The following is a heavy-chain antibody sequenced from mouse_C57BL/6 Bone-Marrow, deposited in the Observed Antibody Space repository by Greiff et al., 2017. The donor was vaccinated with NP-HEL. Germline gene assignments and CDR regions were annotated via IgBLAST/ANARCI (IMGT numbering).Heavy chain of an antibody. V-gene: IGHV5-9*01. Sequence: EVKLMESGGGLVKPGGSLKLSCAASGFTFSSYTMSWVRQTPEKRLEWVATISGGRVYTYYPASVKVQFTISRDNAKNTLYLQMSSLRSEDTALYYCARQGWLLYFDDWGQGTTLTVSS. CDR2: ISGGRVYT. J-gene: IGHJ2*01. CDR3: ARQGWLLYFDD. CDR1: GFTFSSYT. D-gene: IGHD2-3*01.